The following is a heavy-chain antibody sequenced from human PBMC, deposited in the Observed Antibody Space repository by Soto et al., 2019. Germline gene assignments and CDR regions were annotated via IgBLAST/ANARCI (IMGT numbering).Heavy chain of an antibody. CDR3: ARDSSPSSGWYSPGGDFDY. Sequence: GGSLRLSCAASGFTFSSYAMHWVRQAPGKGLEYVSAISSNGGSTYYANSVEGRFTISRDNSKNTLYLQMGSLRAEDMAVYYCARDSSPSSGWYSPGGDFDYWGQGTLVTVSS. J-gene: IGHJ4*02. D-gene: IGHD6-19*01. CDR1: GFTFSSYA. V-gene: IGHV3-64*01. CDR2: ISSNGGST.